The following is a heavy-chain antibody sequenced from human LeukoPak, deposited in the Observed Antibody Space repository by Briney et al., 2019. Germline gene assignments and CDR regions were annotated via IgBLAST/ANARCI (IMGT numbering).Heavy chain of an antibody. CDR1: GGLIRTYY. Sequence: PSETLSLTCTVSGGLIRTYYWSWIRQPPGKGLEWMGYIYHSGNTDYNPSLKSRVTISVDSSKNQFSLKLSSVTAADTAVYYCARDLGHFDCWGQGTLVTVSS. CDR2: IYHSGNT. D-gene: IGHD7-27*01. CDR3: ARDLGHFDC. V-gene: IGHV4-59*01. J-gene: IGHJ4*02.